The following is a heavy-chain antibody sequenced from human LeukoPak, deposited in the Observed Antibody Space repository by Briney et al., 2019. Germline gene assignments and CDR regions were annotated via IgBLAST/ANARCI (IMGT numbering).Heavy chain of an antibody. J-gene: IGHJ4*02. V-gene: IGHV1-18*01. Sequence: APVKVSCKASGYTFTSYGISWVRQAPGQGLEWMGWISAYNGNTNYAQKLQGRVTMTTDTSTSTAYMELRSLRSDDTAVYYCARDTYYDFWSGYHFYFDYWGQGTLVTVSS. D-gene: IGHD3-3*01. CDR3: ARDTYYDFWSGYHFYFDY. CDR1: GYTFTSYG. CDR2: ISAYNGNT.